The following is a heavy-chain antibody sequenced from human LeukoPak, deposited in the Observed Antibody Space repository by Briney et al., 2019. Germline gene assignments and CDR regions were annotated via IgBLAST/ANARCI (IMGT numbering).Heavy chain of an antibody. CDR3: ARDVWGVGAPRLDY. J-gene: IGHJ4*02. Sequence: ASVKVSCKASRYTFTGYYMHWVRQAPGQGLEWVGWINPNSGDTNFAQKFQGRVTMTRDTSISTDYMELSRLRSDDTAVYYCARDVWGVGAPRLDYWGQGTLVTVSS. CDR1: RYTFTGYY. D-gene: IGHD3-16*01. V-gene: IGHV1-2*02. CDR2: INPNSGDT.